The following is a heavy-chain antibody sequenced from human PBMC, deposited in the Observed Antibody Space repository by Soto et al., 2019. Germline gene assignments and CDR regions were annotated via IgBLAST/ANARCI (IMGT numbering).Heavy chain of an antibody. J-gene: IGHJ4*02. CDR1: GFTFSSYS. Sequence: EVQLVESGGGLVKPGGSLRLSCAASGFTFSSYSMNWVRQAPGKGLEWVSSISSSSSYIYYADSVKGRFTISRDNAKNSLYLQMNSLRAEDTAVYYCASHRTTVTTPESGMLAYWGQGTLVTVSS. CDR2: ISSSSSYI. CDR3: ASHRTTVTTPESGMLAY. D-gene: IGHD4-17*01. V-gene: IGHV3-21*01.